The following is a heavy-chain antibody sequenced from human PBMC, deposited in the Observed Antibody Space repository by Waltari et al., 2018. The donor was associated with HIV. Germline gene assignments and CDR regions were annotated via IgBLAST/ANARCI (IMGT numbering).Heavy chain of an antibody. CDR3: ARAPMTTVTSRGFDI. CDR2: ISVYNDNT. CDR1: GYSFTRYG. J-gene: IGHJ3*02. Sequence: QVQPEQSGAEVKKPGASLKVSCKPSGYSFTRYGISWVRQAPGQGLEWIGWISVYNDNTKYAQKIQDRLNMTTDSPTSTAYMELRSLRSDDTAVYYCARAPMTTVTSRGFDIWGQGTMVIVSS. V-gene: IGHV1-18*01. D-gene: IGHD4-17*01.